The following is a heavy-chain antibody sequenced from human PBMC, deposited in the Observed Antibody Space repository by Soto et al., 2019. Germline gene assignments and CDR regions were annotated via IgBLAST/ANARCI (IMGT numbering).Heavy chain of an antibody. V-gene: IGHV3-66*01. Sequence: GGSLRLSCAASGFTVSNNYMTWVRQAPGKGLEWVSVIYSGGTTYYADSVKGRFSISRDNSKNTVFLQMNSLRGEDTAVYYCAIATEKRSDAFDIWGQGTMVTVSS. CDR2: IYSGGTT. D-gene: IGHD4-17*01. CDR1: GFTVSNNY. J-gene: IGHJ3*02. CDR3: AIATEKRSDAFDI.